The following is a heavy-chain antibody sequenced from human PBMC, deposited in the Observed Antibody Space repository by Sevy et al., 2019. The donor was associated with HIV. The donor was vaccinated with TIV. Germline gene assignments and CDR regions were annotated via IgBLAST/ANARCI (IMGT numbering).Heavy chain of an antibody. Sequence: GGSLRLSCAASGFTFSSYAMHWVRQAPGKGLEWVAVISYDGSNKYYADSVKGRFTISRDNSKNTLYLQMNSLRAEDTAVYYWARDRTGGGLYYYYYYGMDVWGQGTTVTVSS. CDR1: GFTFSSYA. CDR2: ISYDGSNK. J-gene: IGHJ6*02. CDR3: ARDRTGGGLYYYYYYGMDV. D-gene: IGHD2-2*01. V-gene: IGHV3-30-3*01.